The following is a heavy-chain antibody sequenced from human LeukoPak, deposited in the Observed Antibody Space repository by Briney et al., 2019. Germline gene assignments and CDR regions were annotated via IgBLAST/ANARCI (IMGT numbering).Heavy chain of an antibody. Sequence: QSGGSLRLSCAASGFTFSSYSMNWVRQAPGKGLVCVSRINTDGSSRSYADSVKGRFTISRDNAKNTLYLQMNSLRAEDTAIYYCTRASAGLSYLDLWGRGTLVTVSS. CDR3: TRASAGLSYLDL. CDR2: INTDGSSR. CDR1: GFTFSSYS. V-gene: IGHV3-74*01. D-gene: IGHD3/OR15-3a*01. J-gene: IGHJ2*01.